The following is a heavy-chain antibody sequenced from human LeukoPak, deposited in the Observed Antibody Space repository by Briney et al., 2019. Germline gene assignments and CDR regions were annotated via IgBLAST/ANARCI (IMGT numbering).Heavy chain of an antibody. CDR3: ASGLSSSWYLN. J-gene: IGHJ4*02. CDR2: ISDNSRHI. CDR1: GFTFNRYW. D-gene: IGHD6-13*01. Sequence: GGSLRLSCAASGFTFNRYWMSWVRQAPGKGLEWVASISDNSRHIYYVDSVKGRFTISRDNAKNSLYLQMSSLRAEDTALYYCASGLSSSWYLNWGQGTLVTVSS. V-gene: IGHV3-21*01.